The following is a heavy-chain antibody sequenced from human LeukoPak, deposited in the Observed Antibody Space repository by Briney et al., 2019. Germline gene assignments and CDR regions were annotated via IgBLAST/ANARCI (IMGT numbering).Heavy chain of an antibody. CDR2: IYYSGST. Sequence: SETLSLTCTVSGGSISSYYWSWIRQPAGKGLEWIGYIYYSGSTNYNPSLKSRVTISVDTSKNQFSLKLSSVTAADTAVYYCATDPGSYYMDVWGKGTTVTVSS. CDR1: GGSISSYY. J-gene: IGHJ6*03. D-gene: IGHD3-10*01. CDR3: ATDPGSYYMDV. V-gene: IGHV4-59*01.